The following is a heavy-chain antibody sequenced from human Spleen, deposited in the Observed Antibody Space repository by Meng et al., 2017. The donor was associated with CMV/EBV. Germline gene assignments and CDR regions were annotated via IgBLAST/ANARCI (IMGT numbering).Heavy chain of an antibody. J-gene: IGHJ4*02. CDR2: ISSSSGYI. CDR3: AREMPAAKRPFDY. CDR1: RFTFFMYS. Sequence: GESLKISCAASRFTFFMYSMNWVRQAPGKGLEWVSSISSSSGYIYYADSVKGRFTISRDNAKNSLSLQMNSLRAEDTAVYYCAREMPAAKRPFDYWGQGTLVTVSS. D-gene: IGHD2-2*01. V-gene: IGHV3-21*01.